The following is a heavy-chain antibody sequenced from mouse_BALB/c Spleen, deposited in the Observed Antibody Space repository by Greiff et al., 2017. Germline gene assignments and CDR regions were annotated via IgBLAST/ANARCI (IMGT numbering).Heavy chain of an antibody. CDR1: GFTFSSYT. CDR3: TRDEEVDY. V-gene: IGHV5-6-4*01. Sequence: EVKLMESGGGLVKPGGSLKLSCAASGFTFSSYTMSWVRQTPEKRLEWVATISSGRSYTYYPDSVKGRFTISRDNAKNTLYLQMSSLKSEDTAMYYCTRDEEVDYWGQGTSVTVSS. CDR2: ISSGRSYT. J-gene: IGHJ4*01.